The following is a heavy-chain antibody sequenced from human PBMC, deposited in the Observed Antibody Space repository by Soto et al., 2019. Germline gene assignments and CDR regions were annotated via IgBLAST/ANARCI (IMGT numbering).Heavy chain of an antibody. CDR2: IDGGDSYT. CDR1: GYSFRRYW. J-gene: IGHJ4*02. D-gene: IGHD1-26*01. V-gene: IGHV5-10-1*01. Sequence: EVRLVQSGAEVKKPGESLKISCQASGYSFRRYWISWVRQMPGRGLEWLGRIDGGDSYTKYNPSFEGHVTMSLDESISTAYLQWSSLKASDTATYFCARHYYSTAASDYWGQGTVVTVSS. CDR3: ARHYYSTAASDY.